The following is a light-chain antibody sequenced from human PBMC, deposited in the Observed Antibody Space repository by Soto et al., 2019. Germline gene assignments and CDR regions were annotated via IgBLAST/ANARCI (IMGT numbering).Light chain of an antibody. Sequence: EIVLTQSRATLSLSPGERAIISYRASQSVSSYFAWYQQKPGQAPRLLIYDASNRATGIPARFSGSGSGTDLTLTISSLEPEDFAVYYCQQRSNWLLTFGGGTKVEIK. V-gene: IGKV3-11*01. CDR1: QSVSSY. CDR2: DAS. CDR3: QQRSNWLLT. J-gene: IGKJ4*01.